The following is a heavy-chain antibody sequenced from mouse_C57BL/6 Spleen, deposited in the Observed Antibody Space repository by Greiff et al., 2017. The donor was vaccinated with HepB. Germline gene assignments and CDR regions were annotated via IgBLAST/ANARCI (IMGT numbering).Heavy chain of an antibody. V-gene: IGHV1-52*01. CDR2: IDPSDSET. D-gene: IGHD2-2*01. J-gene: IGHJ4*01. CDR3: ARRGYGYDVGYYAMDY. CDR1: GYTFTSYW. Sequence: QVQLQQSGAELVRPGSSVKLSCKASGYTFTSYWMHWVKQRPIQGLEWIGNIDPSDSETHYNQKFKDKATLTVDKSSSTAYMQLSSLTSEDSAVYYCARRGYGYDVGYYAMDYWGQGTSVTVSS.